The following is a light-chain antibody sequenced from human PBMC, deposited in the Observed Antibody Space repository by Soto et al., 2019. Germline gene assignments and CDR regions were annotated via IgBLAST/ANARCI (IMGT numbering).Light chain of an antibody. CDR2: EVS. J-gene: IGLJ3*02. Sequence: QSVLTQPASVSGSPGQSITISCTGTGSDVGGYNYVSWYQHHPGKAPKLMIYEVSNRPSGVSDRFSGSKSGNTASLTISKIQADDEGDYYCSSYTSSSTWVFGGGTKLTVL. V-gene: IGLV2-14*01. CDR1: GSDVGGYNY. CDR3: SSYTSSSTWV.